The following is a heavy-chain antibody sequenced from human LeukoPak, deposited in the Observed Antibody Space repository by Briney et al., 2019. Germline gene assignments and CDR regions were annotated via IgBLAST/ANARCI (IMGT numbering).Heavy chain of an antibody. D-gene: IGHD6-19*01. CDR1: GYTFTSYG. CDR3: ARDETAGSSAHFDY. J-gene: IGHJ4*02. Sequence: ASVKVSCKASGYTFTSYGISWVRQAPGQGPEWMGWISAYNGNTNYAQKLQGRVTMTTDTSTSTAYMELRSLRSDDTAVYYCARDETAGSSAHFDYWGQGTLVTVSS. V-gene: IGHV1-18*01. CDR2: ISAYNGNT.